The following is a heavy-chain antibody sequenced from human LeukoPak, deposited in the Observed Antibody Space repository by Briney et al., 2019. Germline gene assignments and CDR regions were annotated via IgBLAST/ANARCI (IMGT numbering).Heavy chain of an antibody. CDR3: ARGLYSSGWYLAPHPKKAGYFDY. CDR2: INHSGST. J-gene: IGHJ4*02. CDR1: GGSFSGYY. V-gene: IGHV4-34*01. D-gene: IGHD6-19*01. Sequence: PSETLSLTCAVYGGSFSGYYWRWIRQPPGKGLEWIGEINHSGSTNYNPSLKSRVTISVDASKNQFSLKLSSVTAADTAVYYCARGLYSSGWYLAPHPKKAGYFDYWGQGTLVSVSS.